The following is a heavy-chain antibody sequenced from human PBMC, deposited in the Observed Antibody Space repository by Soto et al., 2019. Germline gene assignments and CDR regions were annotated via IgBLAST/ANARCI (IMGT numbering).Heavy chain of an antibody. J-gene: IGHJ5*02. V-gene: IGHV3-30*18. CDR2: ISYDGSNK. Sequence: GGSLRLSCAASGFTFSSYGMHWARQAPGKGLEWVEVISYDGSNKYYADSVKGRFTISRDNSKNTLYLQMNSLRAEDTAVYYCAEDRNGEQLVRGVGWFDPWGQGTLVTVSS. D-gene: IGHD6-6*01. CDR1: GFTFSSYG. CDR3: AEDRNGEQLVRGVGWFDP.